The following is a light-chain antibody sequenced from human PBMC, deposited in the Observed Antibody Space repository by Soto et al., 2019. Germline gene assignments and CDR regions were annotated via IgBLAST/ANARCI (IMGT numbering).Light chain of an antibody. J-gene: IGKJ5*01. V-gene: IGKV3D-15*01. CDR3: QQHNQWPIT. Sequence: EIVMTQSPGTLSVSPGERATLSCRASQTVTRKYLAWHQQTTGQPPRLLVYGASSRDTGIPARFSGIWSWTEFTLPINSLQSEDSSVDYCQQHNQWPITFGQGTRLEI. CDR1: QTVTRKY. CDR2: GAS.